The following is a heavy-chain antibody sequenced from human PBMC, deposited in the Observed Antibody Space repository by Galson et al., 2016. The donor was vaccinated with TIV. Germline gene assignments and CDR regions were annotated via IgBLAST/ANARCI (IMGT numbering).Heavy chain of an antibody. Sequence: SLRLSCAASGFTFSSFAMSWVRQAPGKGLEWVSRISTGGGRTDYADSVKGRFTISRDNPKNTLYLQMSSLRAEDTAVYYCAKGGGYGDVYFDFWGQGTLVTVSS. D-gene: IGHD4-17*01. CDR2: ISTGGGRT. J-gene: IGHJ4*02. CDR3: AKGGGYGDVYFDF. V-gene: IGHV3-23*01. CDR1: GFTFSSFA.